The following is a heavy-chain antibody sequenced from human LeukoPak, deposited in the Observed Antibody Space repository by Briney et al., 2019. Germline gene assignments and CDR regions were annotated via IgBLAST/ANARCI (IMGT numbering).Heavy chain of an antibody. J-gene: IGHJ4*02. CDR3: AKGHGDWYFYYFDY. D-gene: IGHD2-21*02. CDR2: ISESGDVT. Sequence: PGGSLRLSCEASRFTFSSHAMSWVRQGPGKGLEWVSVISESGDVTYYADSVKGRFTISRDNSKNTLYLQMSSLRDEDTAIYYCAKGHGDWYFYYFDYWGQGTLVTVSS. CDR1: RFTFSSHA. V-gene: IGHV3-23*01.